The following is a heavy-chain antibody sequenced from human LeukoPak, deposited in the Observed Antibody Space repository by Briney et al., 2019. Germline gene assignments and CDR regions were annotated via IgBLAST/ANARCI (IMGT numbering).Heavy chain of an antibody. CDR3: ARDPYSGSYGNYYYYFMDV. D-gene: IGHD1-26*01. V-gene: IGHV3-30*02. CDR1: EFTFRSYG. CDR2: IRYDGSKK. J-gene: IGHJ6*03. Sequence: PGGSLRLSCAASEFTFRSYGMHWVRQAPGKGLEWVAFIRYDGSKKYHADSVKGRFTISRDNSKNSLYLQMNSLRAEDTAVYYCARDPYSGSYGNYYYYFMDVWGKGTTVTISS.